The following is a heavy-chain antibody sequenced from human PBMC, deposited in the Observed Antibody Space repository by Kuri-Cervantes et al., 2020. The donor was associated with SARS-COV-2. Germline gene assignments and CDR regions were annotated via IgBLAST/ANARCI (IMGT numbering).Heavy chain of an antibody. Sequence: GGSLRLSCAASGFTFSSYAMHWVRQAPGKGLEWVAVISYDGSNKYYADSVKGRFTISRDNSKNTLYLQMNSLRAEDTAVYYCARVAGEGPIYYYYMDDWGKGTTVTVSS. D-gene: IGHD2-21*01. CDR3: ARVAGEGPIYYYYMDD. J-gene: IGHJ6*03. V-gene: IGHV3-30-3*01. CDR2: ISYDGSNK. CDR1: GFTFSSYA.